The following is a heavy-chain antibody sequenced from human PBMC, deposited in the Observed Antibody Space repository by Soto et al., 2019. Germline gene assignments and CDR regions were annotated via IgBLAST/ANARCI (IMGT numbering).Heavy chain of an antibody. CDR3: AGRRGGSSSYVGYYYYGMDV. CDR1: GYSFTSYW. J-gene: IGHJ6*02. V-gene: IGHV5-51*01. Sequence: PGESLKIPCKGSGYSFTSYWIGWVRQMPGKGLEWMGIIYPGDSDTRYSPSFQGQVTISADKSISTAYLQWSSLKASDTAMYYCAGRRGGSSSYVGYYYYGMDVWRQGTTVTVS. D-gene: IGHD6-6*01. CDR2: IYPGDSDT.